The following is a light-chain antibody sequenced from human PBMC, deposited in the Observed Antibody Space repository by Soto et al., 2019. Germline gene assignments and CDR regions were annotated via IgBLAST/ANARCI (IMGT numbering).Light chain of an antibody. CDR2: AAS. J-gene: IGKJ3*01. V-gene: IGKV1-39*01. CDR1: QSISXY. CDR3: QQSYSTPFT. Sequence: DVQMTQSPXSLSASVGXRVTXTCXASQSISXYLNWYHQRPGKAPKLLIYAASSLQSGVPSRFSGSGSGTDFTLTISSLQPEDFATYYCQQSYSTPFTFGPGTKVDIK.